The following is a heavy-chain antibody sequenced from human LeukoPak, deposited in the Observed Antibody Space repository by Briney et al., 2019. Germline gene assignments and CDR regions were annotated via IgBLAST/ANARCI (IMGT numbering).Heavy chain of an antibody. V-gene: IGHV4-39*01. CDR3: ARFIAVARYFDL. Sequence: SETLSLTCTVSGGSISSSSYYWGWIRQPPGKGLEWIGSIYYSGSTYYNPSLKSRVTISVDTSKNQFSLKLSSVTAADTAVYYCARFIAVARYFDLWGRGTLVTVSS. CDR1: GGSISSSSYY. CDR2: IYYSGST. J-gene: IGHJ2*01. D-gene: IGHD6-19*01.